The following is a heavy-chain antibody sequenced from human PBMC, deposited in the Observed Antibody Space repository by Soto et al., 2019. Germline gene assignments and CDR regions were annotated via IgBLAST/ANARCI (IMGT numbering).Heavy chain of an antibody. CDR2: ISYGGST. D-gene: IGHD3-16*01. Sequence: SETLSLPCTISGRSISSYYWTWLRQPPGKGLEWIGYISYGGSTYYNPSLKSRVTISADTSRNQFSLKLSSVIAADTAVYYCARADPDASVGYWGQGTLVTVSS. CDR3: ARADPDASVGY. CDR1: GRSISSYY. J-gene: IGHJ4*02. V-gene: IGHV4-59*01.